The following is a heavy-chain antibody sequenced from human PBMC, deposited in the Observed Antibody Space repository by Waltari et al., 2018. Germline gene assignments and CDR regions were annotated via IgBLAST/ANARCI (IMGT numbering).Heavy chain of an antibody. Sequence: QVVDAGGGWVQPGRSLRLSCTAPGFTFSRYDFNWFRQAPGKAPEWISRINAGGSVMYYADSVKGRFAISRDNANNFLYLQMDRLTVEDTAVYYCERSGGYWGQGSQVTVSS. V-gene: IGHV3-48*03. CDR2: INAGGSVM. J-gene: IGHJ4*02. CDR3: ERSGGY. D-gene: IGHD3-16*01. CDR1: GFTFSRYD.